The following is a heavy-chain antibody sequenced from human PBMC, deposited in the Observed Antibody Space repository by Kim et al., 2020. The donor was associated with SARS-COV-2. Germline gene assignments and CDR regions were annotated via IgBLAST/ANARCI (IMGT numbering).Heavy chain of an antibody. CDR1: GFLFNNFG. V-gene: IGHV3-33*06. Sequence: GGSLRLSCAASGFLFNNFGMHWVRQAPGRGLEWVAAIWYDGTNENYADSVKGRFTISRDNSRRMLYLQMDSLRAEDTAVYYCAKEVVEYFYNGMDVWGQGTTVTVSS. D-gene: IGHD2-15*01. CDR3: AKEVVEYFYNGMDV. J-gene: IGHJ6*01. CDR2: IWYDGTNE.